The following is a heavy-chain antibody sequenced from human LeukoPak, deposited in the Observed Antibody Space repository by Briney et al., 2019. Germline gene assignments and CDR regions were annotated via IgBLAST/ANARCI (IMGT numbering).Heavy chain of an antibody. V-gene: IGHV3-30*18. CDR2: ISYDGSNK. CDR1: GFTFSSYG. J-gene: IGHJ4*02. CDR3: AKVATVTEVDY. Sequence: GGSLRLSCAASGFTFSSYGMHWVRQAPGKGLEWAAVISYDGSNKYYADSVKGRFTISRDNSKNTLYLQMNSLRAEDTAVYYCAKVATVTEVDYWGQGTLVTVSS. D-gene: IGHD4-17*01.